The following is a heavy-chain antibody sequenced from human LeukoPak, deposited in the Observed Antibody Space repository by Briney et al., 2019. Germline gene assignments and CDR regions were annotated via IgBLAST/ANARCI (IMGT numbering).Heavy chain of an antibody. D-gene: IGHD6-13*01. Sequence: GSLRLSCAASGFTFSSYGMHWVRQAPGKGLEWVAVISYDGSNKYYADSVKGRFTISRDNSKNTLYLQMNSLRAEDTAVYYCARSYSSHDAFDIWGQGTMVTVSS. V-gene: IGHV3-30*03. CDR3: ARSYSSHDAFDI. J-gene: IGHJ3*02. CDR2: ISYDGSNK. CDR1: GFTFSSYG.